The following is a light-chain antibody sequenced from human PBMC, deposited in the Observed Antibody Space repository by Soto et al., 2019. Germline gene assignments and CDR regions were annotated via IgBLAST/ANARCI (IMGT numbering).Light chain of an antibody. CDR1: SSNTRSNR. V-gene: IGLV1-44*01. Sequence: QSVLTQPPPMSGTPGQRVTISCSGSSSNTRSNRVNWYQQLPGAAPKLLLSNNDQRPSGVPGRFSGSKSGTSGSLAISGLQSEDEADYYCAAWDGRLNCHVFGTGTTVTV. CDR3: AAWDGRLNCHV. J-gene: IGLJ1*01. CDR2: NND.